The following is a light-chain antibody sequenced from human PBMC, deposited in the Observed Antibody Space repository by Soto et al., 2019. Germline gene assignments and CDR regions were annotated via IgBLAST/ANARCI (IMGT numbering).Light chain of an antibody. CDR1: QSISNNS. Sequence: EIVLTQSPGTLSLSPGERATLSCRASQSISNNSLAWYQQKPGQAPGFIIYGASTRATGIPDRFSGSGSGTGFTLTVSRLEPEDFAVYYCQQYGSSPLITFGQGTRLEIK. J-gene: IGKJ5*01. CDR2: GAS. CDR3: QQYGSSPLIT. V-gene: IGKV3-20*01.